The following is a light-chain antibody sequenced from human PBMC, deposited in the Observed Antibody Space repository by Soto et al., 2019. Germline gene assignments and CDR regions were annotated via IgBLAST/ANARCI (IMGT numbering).Light chain of an antibody. CDR2: AAS. CDR1: QIISTY. V-gene: IGKV1-39*01. CDR3: QQTYSTPLT. J-gene: IGKJ4*01. Sequence: DIQMTQSPSSLSASVGDRVTITCRASQIISTYLNWYQQRAGLAPRLLIYAASSLQRGGPPRFSGSGSGTDFTLTISRRQPEDFATYFCQQTYSTPLTFGGGTKVDIK.